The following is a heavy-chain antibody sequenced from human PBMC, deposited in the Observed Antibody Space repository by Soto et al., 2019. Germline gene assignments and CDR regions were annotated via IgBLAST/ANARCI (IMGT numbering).Heavy chain of an antibody. CDR3: ARVEGTAMVYFDY. CDR1: GYTFISYY. Sequence: GASVKVSCKASGYTFISYYMHWVRQAPGQGLEWMGIINPSGGSTSYAQKFQGRVTMTRDTSTSTVYMELSSLRAEDTAVYYCARVEGTAMVYFDYWGQGTLVTVSS. CDR2: INPSGGST. D-gene: IGHD5-18*01. V-gene: IGHV1-46*01. J-gene: IGHJ4*02.